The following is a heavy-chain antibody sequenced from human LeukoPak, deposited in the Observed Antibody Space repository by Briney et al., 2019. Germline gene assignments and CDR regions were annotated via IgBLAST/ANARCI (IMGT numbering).Heavy chain of an antibody. CDR3: ARDELGVSGSGVYYYYGMDV. CDR1: GFTVSSNY. Sequence: GGSLRLSCAASGFTVSSNYMSWVRQAPGKGLEWVSSISRSSTDIQYADSVKGRFTISRDNAKNSLHLQMNSLRAEDTAVYYCARDELGVSGSGVYYYYGMDVWGQGTTVTVSS. CDR2: ISRSSTDI. D-gene: IGHD3-10*01. V-gene: IGHV3-21*01. J-gene: IGHJ6*02.